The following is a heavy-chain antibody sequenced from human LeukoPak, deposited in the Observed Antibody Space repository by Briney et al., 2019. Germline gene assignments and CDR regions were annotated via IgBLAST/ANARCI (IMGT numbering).Heavy chain of an antibody. CDR2: ISYDGSNK. CDR3: ARDRHYFDY. J-gene: IGHJ4*02. CDR1: GFTFSSYA. V-gene: IGHV3-30*14. Sequence: GGSLRLSCAASGFTFSSYAMHWVRQAPGKGLEWVAVISYDGSNKYYADSVKGRFTISRDNSKNALYLQMNSLRVEDTAVYYCARDRHYFDYWGQGTLVTVSS.